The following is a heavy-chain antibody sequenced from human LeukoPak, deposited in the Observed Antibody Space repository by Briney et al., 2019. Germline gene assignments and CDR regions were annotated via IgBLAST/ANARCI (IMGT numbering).Heavy chain of an antibody. CDR1: GGSISSYY. D-gene: IGHD1-26*01. CDR2: IYYSGST. Sequence: SETLSLTCTVSGGSISSYYWSWIRQPPGKGLEWIGYIYYSGSTNYNPSLKSRVTISVDTSKNQFSLKLSSVTAADTAVYYCAKMNSGSYRDSDAFDIWGQGTMVTVSS. V-gene: IGHV4-59*01. J-gene: IGHJ3*02. CDR3: AKMNSGSYRDSDAFDI.